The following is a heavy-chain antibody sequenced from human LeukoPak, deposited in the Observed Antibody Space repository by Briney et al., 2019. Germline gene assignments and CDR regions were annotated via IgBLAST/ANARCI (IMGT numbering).Heavy chain of an antibody. CDR1: GFTFSGYW. CDR3: ARDLNTARFDY. V-gene: IGHV3-66*01. CDR2: IYGGGSP. Sequence: GGSLRLSRAASGFTFSGYWMHWVRQPPGKGLEWVSAIYGGGSPYYADSVKGRFTISRDNSKNTLYLQMNSLRAEDTAVYYCARDLNTARFDYWGQGTLVTVSS. D-gene: IGHD5-18*01. J-gene: IGHJ4*02.